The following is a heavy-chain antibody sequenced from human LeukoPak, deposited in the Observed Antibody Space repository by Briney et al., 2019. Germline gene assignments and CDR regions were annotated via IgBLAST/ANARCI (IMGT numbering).Heavy chain of an antibody. V-gene: IGHV3-53*01. CDR2: IYSGGST. CDR1: GFSVSSNY. J-gene: IGHJ4*02. Sequence: PGGSLRLSCAASGFSVSSNYMSWVRQAPGKGLEWVSVIYSGGSTYYADSVKGRFTISRDNSKNTLYLQMNSLRAEDTAVYYCARASAYSSTFDYWGQGTLVTVSS. CDR3: ARASAYSSTFDY. D-gene: IGHD3-3*01.